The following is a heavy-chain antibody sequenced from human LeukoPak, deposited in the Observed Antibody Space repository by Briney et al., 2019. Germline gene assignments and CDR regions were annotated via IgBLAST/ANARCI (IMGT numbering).Heavy chain of an antibody. J-gene: IGHJ4*02. Sequence: PSETLSLTCAVYGGSFSGYYWSWIRQPPGKGLEWIGEINHSGSTNYNPSLKSRVTISVDMSKNQFSLELSSVTAADTAVYFCARGPPTDYYDSSGFYYVFDYWGQGTLVTVSS. D-gene: IGHD3-22*01. CDR2: INHSGST. V-gene: IGHV4-34*01. CDR3: ARGPPTDYYDSSGFYYVFDY. CDR1: GGSFSGYY.